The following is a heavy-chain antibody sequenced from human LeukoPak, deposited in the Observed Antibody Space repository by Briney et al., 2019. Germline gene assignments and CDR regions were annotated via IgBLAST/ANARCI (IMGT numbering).Heavy chain of an antibody. CDR1: GFTFSSYA. CDR2: ISYDGSNK. D-gene: IGHD3-22*01. V-gene: IGHV3-30*04. Sequence: GRSLRLSCAASGFTFSSYAMHWVRQAPGKGLEWVAVISYDGSNKYYADSVKGRFTTSRDNSKNTLYLQMNSLRAEDTAVYYCAKDPRWYYYDSSGYHTYYFDYWGQGTLVTVSS. CDR3: AKDPRWYYYDSSGYHTYYFDY. J-gene: IGHJ4*02.